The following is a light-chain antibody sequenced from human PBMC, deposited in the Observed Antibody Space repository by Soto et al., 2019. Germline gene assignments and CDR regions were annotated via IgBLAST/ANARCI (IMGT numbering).Light chain of an antibody. CDR1: SNDVGGNNY. CDR3: SSCTSSSTVV. J-gene: IGLJ2*01. CDR2: DVT. Sequence: QSALTQPASVSGSPGQSITISCTGTSNDVGGNNYVSWYQQHPGKAPKLMIYDVTNRPSGVSNRFSGSKSGNTASLTISGLQAEDEADYYCSSCTSSSTVVFGGGTKLTVL. V-gene: IGLV2-14*01.